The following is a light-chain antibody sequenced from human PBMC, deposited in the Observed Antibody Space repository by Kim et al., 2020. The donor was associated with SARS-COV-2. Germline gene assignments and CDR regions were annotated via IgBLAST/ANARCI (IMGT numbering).Light chain of an antibody. V-gene: IGKV1-39*01. Sequence: IRMTQSPSSLSASIGDRVTITCRTSQSISSHLNWYQQKPGRAPKLLISAASTLQGGVPSRFSGSGSETDFTLTISSLQPEDFATYFCQQSYISPFTFGPGTKVDIK. CDR3: QQSYISPFT. CDR1: QSISSH. CDR2: AAS. J-gene: IGKJ3*01.